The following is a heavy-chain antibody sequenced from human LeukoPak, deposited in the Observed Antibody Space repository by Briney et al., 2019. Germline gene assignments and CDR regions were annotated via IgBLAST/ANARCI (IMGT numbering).Heavy chain of an antibody. CDR2: LGRSGEYK. J-gene: IGHJ6*02. CDR3: VKDRPCETCMPMNA. V-gene: IGHV3-23*01. CDR1: GFRFTDYS. Sequence: GGSLRLSCAASGFRFTDYSMSWVRQAPGKGLEWVAGLGRSGEYKYYADSVKGRFTISRDNSKDTVSLQMNSLRAEDSAIYFCVKDRPCETCMPMNAWGQGTTVTVSS. D-gene: IGHD2-2*01.